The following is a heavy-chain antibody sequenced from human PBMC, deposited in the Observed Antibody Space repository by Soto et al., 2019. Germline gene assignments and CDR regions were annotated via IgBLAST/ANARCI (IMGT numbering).Heavy chain of an antibody. J-gene: IGHJ2*01. CDR1: GFTFIRYE. CDR3: ARGGSGSYFWYFDL. CDR2: ISSSSSTL. D-gene: IGHD1-26*01. V-gene: IGHV3-48*03. Sequence: WGSLRLSCADSGFTFIRYEINLFRQSPGKGLEWVSYISSSSSTLYYADSVKGRFTISRDNAKNSLYLQMNSLRAEDTAVYYCARGGSGSYFWYFDLWGRGTLVTVSS.